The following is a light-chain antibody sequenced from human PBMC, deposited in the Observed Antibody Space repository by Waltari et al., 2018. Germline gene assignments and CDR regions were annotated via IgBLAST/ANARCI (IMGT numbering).Light chain of an antibody. Sequence: QSALTQPPSASGSPGQSVTISCTGSSSDVGSFESVSWYQHHPGKAPQLIVYEVAKRPPGDPDADHFSGAKSGNPAFLTVSSLKPEDEADYYCSSNAVGNNCLFGGGTKLTVL. CDR3: SSNAVGNNCL. CDR2: EVA. J-gene: IGLJ2*01. V-gene: IGLV2-8*01. CDR1: SSDVGSFES.